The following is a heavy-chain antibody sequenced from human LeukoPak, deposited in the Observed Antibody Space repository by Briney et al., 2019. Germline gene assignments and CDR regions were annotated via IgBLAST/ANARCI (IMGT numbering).Heavy chain of an antibody. Sequence: GSLRLSCAASGFTFSSYSMNWVRQAPGKGLEWVSSISSSSSYIYYADSVKGRFTISRDNAKNSLYLQMNSLRAEDTAVYYCAREDYGGNSGDAFDIWGQGTMVTVSS. D-gene: IGHD4-23*01. CDR1: GFTFSSYS. J-gene: IGHJ3*02. CDR3: AREDYGGNSGDAFDI. V-gene: IGHV3-21*01. CDR2: ISSSSSYI.